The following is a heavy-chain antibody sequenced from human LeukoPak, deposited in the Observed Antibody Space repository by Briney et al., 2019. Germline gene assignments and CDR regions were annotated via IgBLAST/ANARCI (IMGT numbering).Heavy chain of an antibody. Sequence: PGESLRLSCAAAGFTFSHYYMNWVRQAPGKGLVWVSRIKRDGSTEYADSVKGRFTISRDNAKSTMYLKMNSLTAEDTAVYYCGRYRACCYCDYGAKGPRVTVPS. CDR1: GFTFSHYY. J-gene: IGHJ4*02. D-gene: IGHD3-10*02. CDR3: GRYRACCYCDY. V-gene: IGHV3-74*01. CDR2: IKRDGST.